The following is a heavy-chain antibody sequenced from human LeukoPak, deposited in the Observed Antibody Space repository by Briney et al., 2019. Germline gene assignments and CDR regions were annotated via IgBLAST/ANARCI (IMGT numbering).Heavy chain of an antibody. CDR3: ARGAVSNVENAFDI. CDR1: GFTFSSYD. CDR2: IGTAGDT. D-gene: IGHD5-24*01. J-gene: IGHJ3*02. Sequence: PGGPLRLSCAASGFTFSSYDMHWVRQATGKGLEWVSAIGTAGDTYYPGSVKGRFTISRENAKNSLYLQMNSLRAGDTAVYYCARGAVSNVENAFDIWGQGTMVTVSS. V-gene: IGHV3-13*01.